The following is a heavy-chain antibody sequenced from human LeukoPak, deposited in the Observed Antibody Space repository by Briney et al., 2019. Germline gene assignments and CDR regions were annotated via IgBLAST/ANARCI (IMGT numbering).Heavy chain of an antibody. CDR3: AVYDWNSKRDLDY. CDR1: GVTFSSHW. CDR2: IKHDGSEK. V-gene: IGHV3-7*05. J-gene: IGHJ4*02. Sequence: PGGSLRLSCAASGVTFSSHWMSWVRQAPGEGREGVANIKHDGSEKYYVGSVKGRFTTSRDNAKNSLYLQMNSLRAEDTAVYYCAVYDWNSKRDLDYWGQGTLVTVSS. D-gene: IGHD1-7*01.